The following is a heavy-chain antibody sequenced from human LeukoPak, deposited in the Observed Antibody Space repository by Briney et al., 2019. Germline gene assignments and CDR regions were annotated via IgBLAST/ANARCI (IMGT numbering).Heavy chain of an antibody. D-gene: IGHD3-16*01. Sequence: GGSLRLSCAASGFTVSSNYMSWVRQAPGKGLEWVSVIYIGDRTEYTDSVKGRFTFSRDNSKNTLYLQMNSLRVEDTAVYYCARLHKDWGVTHVFDLWGKGTMVTF. J-gene: IGHJ3*01. CDR2: IYIGDRT. V-gene: IGHV3-53*01. CDR1: GFTVSSNY. CDR3: ARLHKDWGVTHVFDL.